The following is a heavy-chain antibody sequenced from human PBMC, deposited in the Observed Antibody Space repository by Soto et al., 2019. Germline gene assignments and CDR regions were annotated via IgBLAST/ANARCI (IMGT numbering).Heavy chain of an antibody. J-gene: IGHJ4*02. CDR1: GGSISSDGYY. Sequence: QVQLQESGPGLVKPSQTLSLTCTVSGGSISSDGYYWNWIRQHPGKDLEWIGYIYYSGSTHYNPSLKSRVTISGDTSKNQFSLMLSSVTAADTARYYCARGYSVNYFSFDYWGQGSLVTVSS. V-gene: IGHV4-31*03. D-gene: IGHD1-26*01. CDR2: IYYSGST. CDR3: ARGYSVNYFSFDY.